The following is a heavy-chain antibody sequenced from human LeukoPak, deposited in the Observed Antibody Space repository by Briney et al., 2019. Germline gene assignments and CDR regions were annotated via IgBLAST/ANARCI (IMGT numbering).Heavy chain of an antibody. V-gene: IGHV3-73*01. CDR2: IDKESQFYATAT. CDR3: TRDSGTYNSLDP. D-gene: IGHD1-26*01. Sequence: GGSLKLSCTASGFAFSGSAVHWVRQSSEKGLEWVGHIDKESQFYATATAYAASVEGRFTISRDDSKNTAYLQMNSLKTEDTALYFCTRDSGTYNSLDPWGQGTLVTVSS. CDR1: GFAFSGSA. J-gene: IGHJ5*02.